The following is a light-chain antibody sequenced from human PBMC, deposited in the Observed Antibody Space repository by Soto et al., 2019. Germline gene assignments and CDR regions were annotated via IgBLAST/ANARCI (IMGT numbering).Light chain of an antibody. J-gene: IGLJ1*01. CDR3: SSYTITSTYV. V-gene: IGLV2-14*01. CDR1: SSDVGAYNY. CDR2: EVT. Sequence: QSALTQPASVSGSPGQSITISCTGTSSDVGAYNYVSWYQQHPGKAPKVMIYEVTNRPSGVSNRFSGSKSGNTASLTISGLQPKDEADYYCSSYTITSTYVFGTGTKVTV.